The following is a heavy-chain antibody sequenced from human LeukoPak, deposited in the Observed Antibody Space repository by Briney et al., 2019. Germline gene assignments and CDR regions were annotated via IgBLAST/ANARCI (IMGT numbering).Heavy chain of an antibody. CDR3: ARVYYSSSYDYWYFDL. CDR1: GASISSGSYY. V-gene: IGHV4-61*02. CDR2: IYTSGST. Sequence: SSETLSLTCTVSGASISSGSYYWSWIRQPAGKGLEWIGRIYTSGSTNYSPSLKTRVTISVDRSKNQFSLKLSSVTAADTAVYYCARVYYSSSYDYWYFDLWGRGTLVTVSS. D-gene: IGHD6-13*01. J-gene: IGHJ2*01.